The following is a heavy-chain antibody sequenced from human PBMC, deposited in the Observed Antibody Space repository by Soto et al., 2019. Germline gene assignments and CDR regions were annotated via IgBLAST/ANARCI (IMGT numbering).Heavy chain of an antibody. CDR1: GGSIGTSAYY. CDR3: SRRAPEGFDP. V-gene: IGHV4-39*01. J-gene: IGHJ5*02. Sequence: TLSLTCAVSGGSIGTSAYYWGWIRQAPGKGLEWIGSINHSGNTYLSPSLKDRVTMSVDTSKNSFSLKLRSATAADTGLYYCSRRAPEGFDPWGQGTLVTVSS. CDR2: INHSGNT.